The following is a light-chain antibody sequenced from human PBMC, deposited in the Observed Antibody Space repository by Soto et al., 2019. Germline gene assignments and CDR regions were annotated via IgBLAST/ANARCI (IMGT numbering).Light chain of an antibody. CDR3: SSYTTSSTRV. Sequence: QSVLIQPASVSGSPGQSIAISCTGSSSDVGIYNYVSWYQQHPGKVPKLIIYEVTNRPSGVSNRFSGSKSGNTASLTISGLQAEDEADYYCSSYTTSSTRVFGTGTKLTVL. CDR2: EVT. CDR1: SSDVGIYNY. V-gene: IGLV2-14*01. J-gene: IGLJ1*01.